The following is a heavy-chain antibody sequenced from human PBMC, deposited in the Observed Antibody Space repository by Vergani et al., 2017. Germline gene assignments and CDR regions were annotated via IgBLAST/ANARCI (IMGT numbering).Heavy chain of an antibody. Sequence: EVQLVESGGGLVQPGGSLRLSCAASGFTFSSYSMNWVRQAPGKGLEWVSSISSSSSYIYYADSVKGRFTISRDNAKNSLYLQMNSLRAEDTAVYYCARDPSIAVAGTVDYWGQGTLVTVSS. J-gene: IGHJ4*02. CDR1: GFTFSSYS. CDR3: ARDPSIAVAGTVDY. V-gene: IGHV3-21*01. D-gene: IGHD6-19*01. CDR2: ISSSSSYI.